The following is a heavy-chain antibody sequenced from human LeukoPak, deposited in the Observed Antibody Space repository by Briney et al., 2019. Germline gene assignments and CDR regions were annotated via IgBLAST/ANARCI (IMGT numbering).Heavy chain of an antibody. CDR1: GGSFSGYY. D-gene: IGHD5-18*01. Sequence: SETLSLTCAVYGGSFSGYYWSWIRQPPGKGLEWIGEINHSGSTNYNPSLKSRVTISVDTSKNQFSLKLSSVTAADTAVYYCARARGYSYGYPDYWGQGTLVTVSS. CDR2: INHSGST. J-gene: IGHJ4*02. CDR3: ARARGYSYGYPDY. V-gene: IGHV4-34*01.